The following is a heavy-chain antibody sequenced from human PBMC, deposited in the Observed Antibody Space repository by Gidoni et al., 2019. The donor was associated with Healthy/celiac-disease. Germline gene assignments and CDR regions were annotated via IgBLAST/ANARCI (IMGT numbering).Heavy chain of an antibody. D-gene: IGHD2-2*01. V-gene: IGHV1-46*01. CDR2: INPSGGST. CDR1: GYTFTSYY. J-gene: IGHJ4*02. CDR3: ARGLVVVPAATNDHFTFDY. Sequence: QVQLVQSGAEVKKPGASVKVSCKASGYTFTSYYMHWVRQAPGQGLEWMGIINPSGGSTSYAQKFQGRVTMTRDTSTSTVYMELSSLRSEDTAVYYCARGLVVVPAATNDHFTFDYWGQGTLVTVSS.